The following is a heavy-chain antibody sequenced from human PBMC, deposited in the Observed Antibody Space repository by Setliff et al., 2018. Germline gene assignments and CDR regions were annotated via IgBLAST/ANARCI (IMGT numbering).Heavy chain of an antibody. J-gene: IGHJ6*03. D-gene: IGHD6-19*01. V-gene: IGHV5-51*01. CDR1: GYNFASYW. CDR3: ARQIGSSLSHFYYYMDV. CDR2: IYPDDSDT. Sequence: ESLKISCQGSGYNFASYWIAWVRQMPGKGLEWMGIIYPDDSDTRYSPSFQGQVTISADKSISTAYLQWSSLKASDTAMYYCARQIGSSLSHFYYYMDVWGKGTTLTVSS.